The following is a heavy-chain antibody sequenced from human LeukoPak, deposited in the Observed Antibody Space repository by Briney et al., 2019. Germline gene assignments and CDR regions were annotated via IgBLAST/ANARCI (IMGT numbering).Heavy chain of an antibody. CDR2: SYSGGNA. J-gene: IGHJ4*02. Sequence: SETLSLTCTVSGASTSAYYWSWIRQPPRKGLEWIGYSYSGGNANYNPSLKSRVTISIDTSENQFSLRLTSVTAADTAIYFCASTRATRDASNRVAYWGQGTLVTVSS. D-gene: IGHD5-24*01. V-gene: IGHV4-59*01. CDR1: GASTSAYY. CDR3: ASTRATRDASNRVAY.